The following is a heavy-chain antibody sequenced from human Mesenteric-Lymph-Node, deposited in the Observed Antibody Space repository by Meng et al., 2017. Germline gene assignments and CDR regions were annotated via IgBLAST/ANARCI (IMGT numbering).Heavy chain of an antibody. Sequence: EVQLVESGGVLVQPGGSLRLSCAASGFTFSSSWMHWVRQAPGKGLVWVSRINEDGSTTSYADSVKGRFTISRDNAKNTLYLEMNSLRAEDTAVCYCAGNWGSDYWGQGTLVTVSS. CDR1: GFTFSSSW. J-gene: IGHJ4*02. CDR3: AGNWGSDY. CDR2: INEDGSTT. D-gene: IGHD7-27*01. V-gene: IGHV3-74*01.